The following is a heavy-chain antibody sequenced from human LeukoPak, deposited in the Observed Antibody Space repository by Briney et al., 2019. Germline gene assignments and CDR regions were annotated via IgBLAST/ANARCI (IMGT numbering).Heavy chain of an antibody. CDR2: ISGSGGST. CDR1: GFTFSSYA. J-gene: IGHJ4*02. V-gene: IGHV3-23*01. Sequence: PGGSLRLSCAASGFTFSSYAVSWVRQTPGKGLEWVSAISGSGGSTYYADSVKGRFTISRDNSKNTLYLQMNSLRAEDTAVYYCAKTPKYDFWSGYYPDYWGQGTLVTVSS. CDR3: AKTPKYDFWSGYYPDY. D-gene: IGHD3-3*01.